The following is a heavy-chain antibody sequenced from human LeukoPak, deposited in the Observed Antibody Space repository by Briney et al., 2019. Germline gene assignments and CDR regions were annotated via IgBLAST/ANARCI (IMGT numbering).Heavy chain of an antibody. CDR3: ARVIAAESGYHFDY. CDR1: GFTFSSYA. J-gene: IGHJ4*02. D-gene: IGHD6-13*01. CDR2: ISPGGDNT. Sequence: GGSLRLSCAASGFTFSSYAMSWVRQAPGKGLEWVSAISPGGDNTHYADSVKGRFAISRDNSKNTLYLQMNSLRAEDTAVYYCARVIAAESGYHFDYWGQGTLVTVSS. V-gene: IGHV3-23*01.